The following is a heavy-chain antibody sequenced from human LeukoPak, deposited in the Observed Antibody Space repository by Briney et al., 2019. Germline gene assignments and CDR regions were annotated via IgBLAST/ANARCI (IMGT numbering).Heavy chain of an antibody. J-gene: IGHJ3*02. D-gene: IGHD3-22*01. CDR2: ISSSSSTI. Sequence: PGGSLRLSCAASGFTFSSYGMHWVRQAPGKGLEWVSYISSSSSTIYYADSVKGRFTISRDNAKNSLYLQMNSLRAEDTAVYYCARDRGYYYDSSGPSGAFDIWGQGTMVTVSS. CDR1: GFTFSSYG. CDR3: ARDRGYYYDSSGPSGAFDI. V-gene: IGHV3-48*01.